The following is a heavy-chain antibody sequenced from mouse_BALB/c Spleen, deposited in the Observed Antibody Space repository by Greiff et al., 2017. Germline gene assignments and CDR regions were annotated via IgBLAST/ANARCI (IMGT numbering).Heavy chain of an antibody. J-gene: IGHJ2*01. V-gene: IGHV3-2*02. CDR1: GYSITSDYA. CDR3: ARSDSLLTWDY. CDR2: ISYSGST. Sequence: DVQLQESGPGLVKPSQSLSLTCTVTGYSITSDYAWNWIRQFPGNKLEWMGYISYSGSTSYNPSLKSRISITRDTSKNQFFLQLNSVTTEDTATYYCARSDSLLTWDYWGQGTTLTVSS. D-gene: IGHD1-2*01.